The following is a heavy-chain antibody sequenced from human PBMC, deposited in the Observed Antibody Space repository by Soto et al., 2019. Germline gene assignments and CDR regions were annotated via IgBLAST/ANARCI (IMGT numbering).Heavy chain of an antibody. J-gene: IGHJ4*02. V-gene: IGHV1-69*13. CDR3: AVSGIAARPGFDY. CDR2: IIPIFGTA. D-gene: IGHD6-6*01. CDR1: GGTFSSYA. Sequence: SVKVSCKASGGTFSSYAISWVRQAPGQGLEWMGWIIPIFGTANYAQKFQGRVTITADESTSTAYMELSSLRSEDTAVYYCAVSGIAARPGFDYWGQGTLVTVSS.